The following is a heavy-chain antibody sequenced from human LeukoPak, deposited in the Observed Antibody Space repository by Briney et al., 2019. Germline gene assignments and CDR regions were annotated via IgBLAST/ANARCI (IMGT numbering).Heavy chain of an antibody. CDR1: GYTFTSYG. Sequence: ASVKVSCKASGYTFTSYGISWVRQAPGQGLEWMGWISGYNGNTNYAQKFQGRVTMTTDTSTSTAYMELRSLRSDDTAVYYCARRIMYYDFWSGSYFDYWGQGTLVTVCS. CDR2: ISGYNGNT. CDR3: ARRIMYYDFWSGSYFDY. V-gene: IGHV1-18*01. J-gene: IGHJ4*02. D-gene: IGHD3-3*01.